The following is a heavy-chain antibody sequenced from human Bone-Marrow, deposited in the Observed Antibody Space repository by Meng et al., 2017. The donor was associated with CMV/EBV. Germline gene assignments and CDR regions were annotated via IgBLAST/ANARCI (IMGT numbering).Heavy chain of an antibody. CDR1: GFTFSSYW. Sequence: GGSLRLSCAASGFTFSSYWMSWVRQAPGKGPQWVANIKHDGSEKYYVDSAKGRFTISRDNAKNSLYLQMSSLRAGDSAVYYCASGSRTASHPWGQGTLVTVPS. CDR2: IKHDGSEK. V-gene: IGHV3-7*01. CDR3: ASGSRTASHP. J-gene: IGHJ5*02. D-gene: IGHD1-1*01.